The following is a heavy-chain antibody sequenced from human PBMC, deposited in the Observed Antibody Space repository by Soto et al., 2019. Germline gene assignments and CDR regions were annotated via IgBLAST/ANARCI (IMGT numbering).Heavy chain of an antibody. Sequence: QVQLVESGGGVVQPGRSLRLSCAASGFTFSIYGMHWVRQAPGKGLEWVALISYDGSTKFYADSVKGRFTISRDNSKSTLNLEMNSLSAEDTAVYFCSKDAKKYHYYNHGMDVWGQATTVTVSS. D-gene: IGHD2-2*01. CDR3: SKDAKKYHYYNHGMDV. V-gene: IGHV3-30*18. J-gene: IGHJ6*02. CDR2: ISYDGSTK. CDR1: GFTFSIYG.